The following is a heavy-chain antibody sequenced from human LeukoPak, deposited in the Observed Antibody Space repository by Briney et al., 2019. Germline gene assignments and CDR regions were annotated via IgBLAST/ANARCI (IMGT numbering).Heavy chain of an antibody. CDR3: VKDLYKGDSSSWYYFHY. CDR2: IRANGGRT. Sequence: GGSLRLSCSASGFIISNYAMHWVRQAPGKGLEYVSAIRANGGRTYYADSVKGRFTISRDNSKNTLYLQMSSLRAEDTAIYHCVKDLYKGDSSSWYYFHYWGQGTLVTVSS. J-gene: IGHJ4*02. CDR1: GFIISNYA. V-gene: IGHV3-64D*06. D-gene: IGHD6-13*01.